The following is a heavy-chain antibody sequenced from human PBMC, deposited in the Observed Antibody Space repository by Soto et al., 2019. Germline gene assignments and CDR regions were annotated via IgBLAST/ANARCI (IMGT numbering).Heavy chain of an antibody. CDR3: ARQEWIQLWPDDY. J-gene: IGHJ4*02. V-gene: IGHV4-39*01. CDR1: GGSISRSSYY. Sequence: SETLSLTCTVSGGSISRSSYYWGWIRQPPGKGLEWIGSIYYSGSTYYNASLKSRVTISVDTSKNQFSLKLSSVTAADTAVYYCARQEWIQLWPDDYWGQGTLVTVSS. CDR2: IYYSGST. D-gene: IGHD5-18*01.